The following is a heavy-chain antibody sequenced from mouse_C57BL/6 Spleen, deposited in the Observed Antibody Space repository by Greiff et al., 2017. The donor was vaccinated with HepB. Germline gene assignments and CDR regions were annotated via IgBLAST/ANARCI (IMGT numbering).Heavy chain of an antibody. V-gene: IGHV1-80*01. CDR2: IYPGDGDT. Sequence: VQLQQSGAELVKPGASVKISCKASGYAFSSYWMNWVKQRPGKGLEWIGQIYPGDGDTNYNGKFKGKATLTADKSASTAYMRLSSLTSEDSAVYVCARSPYDYDEAMDYWGQGTSVTVSS. J-gene: IGHJ4*01. CDR3: ARSPYDYDEAMDY. CDR1: GYAFSSYW. D-gene: IGHD2-4*01.